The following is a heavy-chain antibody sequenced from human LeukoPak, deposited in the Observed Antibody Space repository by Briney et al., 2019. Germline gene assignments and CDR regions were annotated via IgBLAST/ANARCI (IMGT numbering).Heavy chain of an antibody. V-gene: IGHV3-48*03. Sequence: GGSLRLSCAASGFTFSSYEMNWVRQAPGKGLEWVSYISSSGSTIYYADSVKGRFTISRDNAKNSLYLQMNSLRAEDTAVYYCAKGYNDYGDYGVIDYWGQGTLVTVSS. D-gene: IGHD4-17*01. CDR1: GFTFSSYE. J-gene: IGHJ4*02. CDR3: AKGYNDYGDYGVIDY. CDR2: ISSSGSTI.